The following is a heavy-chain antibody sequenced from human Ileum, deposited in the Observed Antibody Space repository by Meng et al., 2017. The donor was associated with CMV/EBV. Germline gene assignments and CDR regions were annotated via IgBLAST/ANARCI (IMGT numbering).Heavy chain of an antibody. CDR2: ISSLGHIT. J-gene: IGHJ4*02. V-gene: IGHV3-23*01. D-gene: IGHD2-2*01. CDR1: GFTFGTYG. Sequence: GESLKISCVASGFTFGTYGMAWVRQAPGKGLEWVATISSLGHITYYADSVKGRFTTSRDNSKNILFLQMGSLRAQDTARYYCAKGWVVPGAVGGHFGNWGQGTLVTVSS. CDR3: AKGWVVPGAVGGHFGN.